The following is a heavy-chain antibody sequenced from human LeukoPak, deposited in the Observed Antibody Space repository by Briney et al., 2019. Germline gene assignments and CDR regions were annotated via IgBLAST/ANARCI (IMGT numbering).Heavy chain of an antibody. J-gene: IGHJ6*03. CDR2: VDHTGST. V-gene: IGHV4-59*01. CDR3: ARGRVSSSTWYSTYYYYFYMDV. D-gene: IGHD1-1*01. CDR1: DDSITMYY. Sequence: SETLSLTCSVSDDSITMYYWTWIRQPPGKGLEWIGYVDHTGSTNFNPSLNGRVSISRDTTKNLFSLRLRSVTAADTAIYFCARGRVSSSTWYSTYYYYFYMDVWGKGTTVTVSS.